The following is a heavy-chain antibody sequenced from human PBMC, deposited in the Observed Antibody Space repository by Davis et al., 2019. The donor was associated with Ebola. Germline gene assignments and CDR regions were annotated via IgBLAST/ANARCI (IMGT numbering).Heavy chain of an antibody. Sequence: GESLKISCAASGFTFSSYWMSWVRQAPGKGLEWVSAFYTGGSTYYADSVRGRFTVSRDNSKNTLHLQMNSLRAEDTAVYYCAREGYYYDSSDGPLYFDYWGQGTLVTVSS. CDR2: FYTGGST. D-gene: IGHD3-22*01. J-gene: IGHJ4*02. CDR3: AREGYYYDSSDGPLYFDY. V-gene: IGHV3-66*01. CDR1: GFTFSSYW.